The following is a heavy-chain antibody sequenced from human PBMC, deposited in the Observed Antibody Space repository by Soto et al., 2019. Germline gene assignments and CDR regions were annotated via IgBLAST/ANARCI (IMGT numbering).Heavy chain of an antibody. CDR1: GFTFSNYA. J-gene: IGHJ4*02. Sequence: EVQLLESGGGLVQPGGSLRLSCAASGFTFSNYAVSWVRQAPGTGLEWVSAISGSGGTTYYADSVKGRFTISRDNSKDTLHLQMNSLRAEDTAIYYCAKTPRQWLVYFDYWGQGALVTVSS. D-gene: IGHD6-19*01. V-gene: IGHV3-23*01. CDR3: AKTPRQWLVYFDY. CDR2: ISGSGGTT.